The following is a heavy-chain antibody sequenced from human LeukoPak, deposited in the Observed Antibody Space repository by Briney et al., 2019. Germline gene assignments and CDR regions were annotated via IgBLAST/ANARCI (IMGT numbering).Heavy chain of an antibody. J-gene: IGHJ4*02. CDR1: GYNFTTYW. CDR2: IYPGDSDT. V-gene: IGHV5-51*01. CDR3: ASIRGSYHY. D-gene: IGHD1-26*01. Sequence: GESLKISCKGSGYNFTTYWTGWVRQMSGKGLEWLGIIYPGDSDTRYSPSFQGQVTISADKSISTAYLQWSSLKAADTAMYYCASIRGSYHYWGQGTLVTVSS.